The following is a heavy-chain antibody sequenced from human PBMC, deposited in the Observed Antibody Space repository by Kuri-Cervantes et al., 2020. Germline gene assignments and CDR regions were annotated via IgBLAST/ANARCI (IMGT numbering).Heavy chain of an antibody. CDR3: ARGLTLGDFWSGYRRYFDP. CDR1: GYSISSGYC. J-gene: IGHJ5*02. CDR2: IYHSGST. Sequence: SETLSLTCAVSGYSISSGYCWGWIRQPPGKGLEWIGSIYHSGSTYYNPSLKSRVTISVDTSKNQFSLKLSSVTAADMAVYYCARGLTLGDFWSGYRRYFDPWGQGILVTVSS. V-gene: IGHV4-38-2*01. D-gene: IGHD3-3*01.